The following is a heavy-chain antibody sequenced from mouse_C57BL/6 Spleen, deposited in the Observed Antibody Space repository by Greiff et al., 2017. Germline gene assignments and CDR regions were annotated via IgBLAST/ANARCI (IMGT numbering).Heavy chain of an antibody. CDR2: IHPNSGST. CDR3: ATYYYGSSNVDY. D-gene: IGHD1-1*01. CDR1: GYTFTSYW. J-gene: IGHJ2*01. Sequence: VQLQQPGAELVKPGASVKLSCKASGYTFTSYWMHWVKQRPGQGLEWIGMIHPNSGSTNYNEKFKSKATLTVDKSSSTAYMQLSSLTSEDSAVYYCATYYYGSSNVDYWGNGTTLTVYS. V-gene: IGHV1-64*01.